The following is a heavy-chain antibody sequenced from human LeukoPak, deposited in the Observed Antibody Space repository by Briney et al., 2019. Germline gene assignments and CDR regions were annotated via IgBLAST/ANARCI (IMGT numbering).Heavy chain of an antibody. CDR1: GYTFTVYY. D-gene: IGHD5-18*01. Sequence: GASVKVSCKASGYTFTVYYMHWVRQAPGQGLEWMGWINPNSGGTYYAQKFQGRVTMTRDTSITTAYMELTRLRSDDTAIYYCTRDRGPFLVDTAMVTGFDYWGQGTLVTVSS. J-gene: IGHJ4*02. V-gene: IGHV1-2*02. CDR2: INPNSGGT. CDR3: TRDRGPFLVDTAMVTGFDY.